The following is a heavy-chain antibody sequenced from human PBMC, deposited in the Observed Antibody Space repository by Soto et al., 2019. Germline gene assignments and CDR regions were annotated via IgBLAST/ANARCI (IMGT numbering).Heavy chain of an antibody. D-gene: IGHD3-3*01. CDR2: IFCSGST. V-gene: IGHV4-59*08. Sequence: SETLSLTCTVSGGSISSYYWSWIRQPPGKGLEWIGYIFCSGSTNYNPSLKSRVTISVDTSKNQFSLKLSSVTAADTAVYYCARVTIFGVVTHFDYWGQGTLVTVSS. J-gene: IGHJ4*02. CDR3: ARVTIFGVVTHFDY. CDR1: GGSISSYY.